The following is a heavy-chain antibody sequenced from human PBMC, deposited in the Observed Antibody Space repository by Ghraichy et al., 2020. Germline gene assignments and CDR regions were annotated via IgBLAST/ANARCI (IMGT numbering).Heavy chain of an antibody. Sequence: GGSLRLSCAASGFTFSSYGMHWVRQAPGKGLEWVAVIWYDGSNKYYADSVKGRFTISRDNSKNTLYLQMNSLRAEDTAVYYCARDRRDNCSSTSCYHDYWGQGTLVTVSS. J-gene: IGHJ4*02. V-gene: IGHV3-33*01. CDR1: GFTFSSYG. CDR3: ARDRRDNCSSTSCYHDY. CDR2: IWYDGSNK. D-gene: IGHD2-2*01.